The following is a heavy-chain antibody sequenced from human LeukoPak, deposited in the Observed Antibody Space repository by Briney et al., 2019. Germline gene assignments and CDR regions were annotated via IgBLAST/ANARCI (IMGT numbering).Heavy chain of an antibody. CDR1: GGSFSGYY. Sequence: SETLSLTCAVYGGSFSGYYWSWIRQPPGKGLEWIGEINHSGSTNYNPSLKSRVTISVDTSKNQFSLKLSSVTAADTAVYYCARGQGYSVYYYDSSGYYDYWGQGTLVTVSS. V-gene: IGHV4-34*01. CDR2: INHSGST. CDR3: ARGQGYSVYYYDSSGYYDY. D-gene: IGHD3-22*01. J-gene: IGHJ4*02.